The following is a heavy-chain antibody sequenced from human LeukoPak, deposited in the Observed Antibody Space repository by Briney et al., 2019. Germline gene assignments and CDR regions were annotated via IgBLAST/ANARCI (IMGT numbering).Heavy chain of an antibody. CDR1: GGSFSAYY. J-gene: IGHJ3*02. D-gene: IGHD2-21*01. V-gene: IGHV4-34*01. Sequence: SETLSLTCAVYGGSFSAYYWSWIRQPPWKELEWIGEINHSGSTNYNPSLKSRVNISVDTSKNQFSLKLSSVTAADTAVYYCARVSRLWWARDIWGQGTMVTVSS. CDR3: ARVSRLWWARDI. CDR2: INHSGST.